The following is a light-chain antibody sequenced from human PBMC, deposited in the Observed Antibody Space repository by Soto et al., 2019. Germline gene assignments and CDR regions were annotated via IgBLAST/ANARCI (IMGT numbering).Light chain of an antibody. J-gene: IGLJ3*02. CDR2: GNS. Sequence: QSVLTQPPSVSGAPGQRVTISCTGSSSNIGAGYDVHWYQQLPGTAPKLLIYGNSNRPSGVPDRFSGSKSGTSASLAITGLRAEDEGDYYCQSYDSSLRGWVFGGGTKLTVL. CDR3: QSYDSSLRGWV. V-gene: IGLV1-40*01. CDR1: SSNIGAGYD.